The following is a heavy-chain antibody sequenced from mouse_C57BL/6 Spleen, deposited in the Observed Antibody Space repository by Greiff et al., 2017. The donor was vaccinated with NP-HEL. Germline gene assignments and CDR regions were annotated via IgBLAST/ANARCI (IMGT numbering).Heavy chain of an antibody. CDR1: GFTFSDYY. CDR2: ISNGGGST. D-gene: IGHD3-2*02. J-gene: IGHJ1*03. Sequence: EVQVVESGGGLVQPGGSLKLSCAASGFTFSDYYMYWVRQTPEKRLEWVAYISNGGGSTYYPDTVKGRFTISRDNAKNTLYLQMSRLKSEDTAMYYCARRDSSGYEGYFDVWGTGTTVTVSS. V-gene: IGHV5-12*01. CDR3: ARRDSSGYEGYFDV.